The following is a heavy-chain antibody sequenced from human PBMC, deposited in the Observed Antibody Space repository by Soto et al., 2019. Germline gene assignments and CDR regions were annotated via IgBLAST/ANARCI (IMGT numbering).Heavy chain of an antibody. CDR3: ASKIVVVPAAIDNLYYGYFDY. D-gene: IGHD2-2*01. V-gene: IGHV4-34*01. CDR1: GGYISGYY. J-gene: IGHJ4*02. CDR2: INHSGST. Sequence: SLPMSVTCAVDGGYISGYYWSWISKNPGKGLEWIGEINHSGSTNYNPSLKSRVTISVDTSKNQFSLKLSSVTAADTAVYYCASKIVVVPAAIDNLYYGYFDYWGQGTLVTVS.